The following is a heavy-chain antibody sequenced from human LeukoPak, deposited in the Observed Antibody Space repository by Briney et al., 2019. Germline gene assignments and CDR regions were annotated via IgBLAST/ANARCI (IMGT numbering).Heavy chain of an antibody. Sequence: PSETLSLTCTVSGGSISSYYWSWIRQPPGKGLEWIGYIYYSGSTNYNPSLKSRVTISVDTSKNQFSLKLSSVAAADTAVYYCARGLNGEPFDYWGQGTLVTVSS. D-gene: IGHD1-14*01. CDR3: ARGLNGEPFDY. V-gene: IGHV4-59*12. J-gene: IGHJ4*02. CDR2: IYYSGST. CDR1: GGSISSYY.